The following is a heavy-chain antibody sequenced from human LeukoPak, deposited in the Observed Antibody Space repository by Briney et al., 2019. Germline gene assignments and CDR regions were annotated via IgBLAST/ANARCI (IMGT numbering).Heavy chain of an antibody. CDR2: ITGSGSEI. CDR1: GFTFSRYA. Sequence: GGSLRLSCAGSGFTFSRYAMSWVRHVPGKGLEWVSAITGSGSEIFSTDSVKGRFTISRDDSKNTLYLQMNSLRAEDTAVYYCAKDVGIVATISSTYWGQGTLVTVSS. V-gene: IGHV3-23*01. J-gene: IGHJ4*02. D-gene: IGHD5-12*01. CDR3: AKDVGIVATISSTY.